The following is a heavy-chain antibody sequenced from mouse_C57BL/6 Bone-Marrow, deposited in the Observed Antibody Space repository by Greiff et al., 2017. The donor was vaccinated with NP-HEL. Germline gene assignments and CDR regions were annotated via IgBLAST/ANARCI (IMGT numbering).Heavy chain of an antibody. D-gene: IGHD1-1*01. V-gene: IGHV1-18*01. Sequence: EVQLQQSGPELVKPGASVKIPCKASGYTFTDYNMDWVKQSHGKSLEWIGDINPNNGGTSYNQKFKGKATLTVDKSSSTAYMELRSLTSEDTAVYYCARVYDYAMDYWGQGTSVTVSS. CDR3: ARVYDYAMDY. CDR2: INPNNGGT. CDR1: GYTFTDYN. J-gene: IGHJ4*01.